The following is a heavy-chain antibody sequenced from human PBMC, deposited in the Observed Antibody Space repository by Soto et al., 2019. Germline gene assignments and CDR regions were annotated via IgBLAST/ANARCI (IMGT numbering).Heavy chain of an antibody. Sequence: GGSLRLSCAASGFTFSNAWMSWVRQAPGKGLEWVGRIKSKTDGGTTDYAAPVKGRFTISRDYSKNTLYLQMNSLKTEDTDVYYCSTDGDVRFLEWLLFDYWGQGTLVTVSS. CDR1: GFTFSNAW. J-gene: IGHJ4*02. D-gene: IGHD3-3*01. CDR2: IKSKTDGGTT. V-gene: IGHV3-15*01. CDR3: STDGDVRFLEWLLFDY.